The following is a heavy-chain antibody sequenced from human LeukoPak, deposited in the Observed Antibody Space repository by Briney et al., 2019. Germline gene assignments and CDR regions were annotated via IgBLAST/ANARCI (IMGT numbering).Heavy chain of an antibody. CDR1: GYIFTSYS. Sequence: PGESLKISCKGSGYIFTSYSIAWVRQMPGKGLEWMGVIYPYDSEIRYSPSFQGQVTISADKSISTAYLQWSSLKASDTAMYYCARHRSPFIAAAGEFDYWGQGTLVTVSS. CDR3: ARHRSPFIAAAGEFDY. V-gene: IGHV5-51*01. J-gene: IGHJ4*02. CDR2: IYPYDSEI. D-gene: IGHD6-13*01.